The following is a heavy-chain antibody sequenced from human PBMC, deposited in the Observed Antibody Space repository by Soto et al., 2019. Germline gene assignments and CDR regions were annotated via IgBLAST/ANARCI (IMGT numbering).Heavy chain of an antibody. CDR1: GGSISSSSYY. CDR3: ARHNYDFWSGYYRWFDP. V-gene: IGHV4-39*01. J-gene: IGHJ5*02. Sequence: QLQLQESGPGLVKPSETLSLTCTVSGGSISSSSYYWGWIRQPPGKGLEWIGSIYYSGSTYYNPSLKSRVTISVDTSKNPFSLKLSSVTAADTAVYYCARHNYDFWSGYYRWFDPWGQGTLVTVSS. CDR2: IYYSGST. D-gene: IGHD3-3*01.